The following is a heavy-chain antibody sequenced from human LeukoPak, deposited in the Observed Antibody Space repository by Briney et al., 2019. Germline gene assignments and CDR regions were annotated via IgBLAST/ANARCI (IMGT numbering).Heavy chain of an antibody. J-gene: IGHJ5*02. D-gene: IGHD6-19*01. CDR2: IWYDGSNK. CDR1: GFTFSSYG. Sequence: GGSLRLSCAASGFTFSSYGMHWVRQAPGKGLEWVAVIWYDGSNKYYADSVKGRFTISRDNSKNTLYLQMNSLRAEDTAVYYCARDAYSSGWYDWFDPWGQGTLVTVSS. CDR3: ARDAYSSGWYDWFDP. V-gene: IGHV3-33*01.